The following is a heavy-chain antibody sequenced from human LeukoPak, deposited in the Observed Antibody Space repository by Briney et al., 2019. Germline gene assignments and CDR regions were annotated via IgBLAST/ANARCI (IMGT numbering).Heavy chain of an antibody. CDR3: ARDRAVAGLFDY. CDR2: INQDGSEK. Sequence: GGSLRLSCAASGFTFSSYFLTWVRQAPGKGLEWVANINQDGSEKLYVDSVRGRFTISRDNAKNSLYLQMNSLRAEDTAVYYCARDRAVAGLFDYWGQGTLVTVSS. J-gene: IGHJ4*02. V-gene: IGHV3-7*01. CDR1: GFTFSSYF. D-gene: IGHD6-19*01.